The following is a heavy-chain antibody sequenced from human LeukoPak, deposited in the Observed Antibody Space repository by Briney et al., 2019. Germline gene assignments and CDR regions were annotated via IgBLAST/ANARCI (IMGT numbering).Heavy chain of an antibody. Sequence: SETLSLTCAVYGGSFSGYYWSWIRQPPGKGLEWIGSIYYSGSTYYNPSLKSRVTISVDTSKNQFSLKLSSVTAADTAVYYCARPGGSYPYYFDYWGQGTLVTVSS. CDR2: IYYSGST. CDR1: GGSFSGYY. CDR3: ARPGGSYPYYFDY. V-gene: IGHV4-34*01. J-gene: IGHJ4*02. D-gene: IGHD1-26*01.